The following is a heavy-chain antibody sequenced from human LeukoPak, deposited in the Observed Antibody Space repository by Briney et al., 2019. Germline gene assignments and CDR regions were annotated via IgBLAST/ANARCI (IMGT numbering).Heavy chain of an antibody. CDR2: TYYRSKWYS. CDR1: GDSVSSNSAA. J-gene: IGHJ4*02. CDR3: ARDQGYCSGGSCYYFDY. D-gene: IGHD2-15*01. Sequence: SQTLSLTCAISGDSVSSNSAAWNWIRQSPSRGLEWLGRTYYRSKWYSDYAVSVKSRITINPDTSNNQFSLPLNSVTPADTAVYYCARDQGYCSGGSCYYFDYWGQGALVTVSS. V-gene: IGHV6-1*01.